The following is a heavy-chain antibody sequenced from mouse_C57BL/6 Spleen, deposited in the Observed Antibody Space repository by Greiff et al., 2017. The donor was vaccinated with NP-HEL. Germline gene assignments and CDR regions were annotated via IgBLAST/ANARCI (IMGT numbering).Heavy chain of an antibody. CDR3: ARGDDRGGFDY. CDR1: GYAFSSYW. Sequence: VQLQQSGAELVKPGASVKISCKASGYAFSSYWMNWVKQRPGKGLEWIGQIYPGDGDTNYNGKFKGKATLTADQSSSTAYMQLSSLTSEDAAVYVCARGDDRGGFDYWGQGTTLTVSS. V-gene: IGHV1-80*01. J-gene: IGHJ2*01. D-gene: IGHD2-12*01. CDR2: IYPGDGDT.